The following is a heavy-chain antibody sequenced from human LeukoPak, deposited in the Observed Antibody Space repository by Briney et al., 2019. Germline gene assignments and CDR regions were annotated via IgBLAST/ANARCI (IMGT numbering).Heavy chain of an antibody. CDR1: GVSISSGGYY. D-gene: IGHD3-10*01. V-gene: IGHV4-30-2*01. J-gene: IGHJ4*02. CDR2: IYHSGST. Sequence: SETLSLTCTVSGVSISSGGYYWSWIRQPPGKGLEWIGYIYHSGSTYYNPSLKSRVTISVDRSKNQFSLKLSSVTAADTAVYYCARWGAAGRYTDYWGQGTLVTVSS. CDR3: ARWGAAGRYTDY.